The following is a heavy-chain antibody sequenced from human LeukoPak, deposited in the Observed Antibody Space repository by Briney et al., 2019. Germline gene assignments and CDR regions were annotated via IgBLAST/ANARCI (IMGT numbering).Heavy chain of an antibody. J-gene: IGHJ3*02. CDR3: ARARRVCSSTSCYVDAFDI. CDR1: GGSISSYY. Sequence: SETLSLTCTVSGGSISSYYWSWIRQPPGKGLEWIGYISYSGSTNYNPSLKSRVTISVDTSKNQFSLNLSSVTAADTAVYYCARARRVCSSTSCYVDAFDIWGQGTMVTVSS. CDR2: ISYSGST. V-gene: IGHV4-59*01. D-gene: IGHD2-2*01.